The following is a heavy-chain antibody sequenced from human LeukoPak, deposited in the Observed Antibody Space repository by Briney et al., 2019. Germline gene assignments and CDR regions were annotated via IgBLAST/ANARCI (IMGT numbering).Heavy chain of an antibody. CDR2: INPNSGGT. Sequence: ASVKVSCKASGYTFTGYYMHWVRQAPGQGLEWMGWINPNSGGTDYAQKFQGRVTMTRDTSISTAYMELSRLRSDDTAVYYCARGYYDILTGSTPAHYWGQGTLVTVSS. CDR3: ARGYYDILTGSTPAHY. V-gene: IGHV1-2*02. J-gene: IGHJ4*02. D-gene: IGHD3-9*01. CDR1: GYTFTGYY.